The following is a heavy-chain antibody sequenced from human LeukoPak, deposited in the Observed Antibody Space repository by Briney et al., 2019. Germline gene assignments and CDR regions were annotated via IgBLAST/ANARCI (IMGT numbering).Heavy chain of an antibody. V-gene: IGHV4-59*01. CDR2: IYYSGST. D-gene: IGHD1-26*01. CDR3: ARDFGGSYSNWFDP. J-gene: IGHJ5*02. Sequence: SETLSLTCTVSGGSISSYYWSWIRQPPGKGLGWIGYIYYSGSTNYNPPLKSRVTISVDTSKNQFSLKLSSVTAADTAVYYCARDFGGSYSNWFDPWGQGTLVTVSS. CDR1: GGSISSYY.